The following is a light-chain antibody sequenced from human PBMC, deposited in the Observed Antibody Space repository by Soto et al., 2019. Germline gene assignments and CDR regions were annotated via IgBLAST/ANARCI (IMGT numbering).Light chain of an antibody. J-gene: IGKJ1*01. Sequence: EIVLTQSPGTLSLSPGERATLSCRASQSVSGSHLAWYQQKPGQAPRLLIFDASNRATGTPARFSGSGSGTDFTLTISSLEPEDFAVYYCQQRSNWPWTFGQGTKVEIK. V-gene: IGKV3-11*01. CDR1: QSVSGSH. CDR2: DAS. CDR3: QQRSNWPWT.